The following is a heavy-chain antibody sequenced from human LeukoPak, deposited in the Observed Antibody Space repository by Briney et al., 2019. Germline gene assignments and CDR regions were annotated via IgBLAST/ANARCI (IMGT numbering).Heavy chain of an antibody. Sequence: SQTLSLTCAISGDSVSSNSAAWDWIRQSPSRGLEWLGRTYYRSKWSNDYAVSVKSRITINPDTSQNQFSLQLNSLTPEDTAVYYCARAPIGGWYFDLWGRGTLVTVLS. CDR1: GDSVSSNSAA. CDR3: ARAPIGGWYFDL. J-gene: IGHJ2*01. D-gene: IGHD2-15*01. CDR2: TYYRSKWSN. V-gene: IGHV6-1*01.